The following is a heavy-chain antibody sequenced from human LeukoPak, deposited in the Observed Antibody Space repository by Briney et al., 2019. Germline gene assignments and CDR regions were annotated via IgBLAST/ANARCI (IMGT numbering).Heavy chain of an antibody. Sequence: PSETLSLTCTVSGYSISSGFYWGWIRQPPGKGLEWIGSIYHSGSTYYNPSLKSRVTISIDTSKNQFSLKLSSVTAADTAVYYCARTRYYYNSRSYGAPYYFDYWGQGTLVTVSS. CDR3: ARTRYYYNSRSYGAPYYFDY. V-gene: IGHV4-38-2*02. J-gene: IGHJ4*02. CDR1: GYSISSGFY. D-gene: IGHD3-10*01. CDR2: IYHSGST.